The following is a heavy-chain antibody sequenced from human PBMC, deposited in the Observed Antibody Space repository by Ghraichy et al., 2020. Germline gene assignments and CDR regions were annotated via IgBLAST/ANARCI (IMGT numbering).Heavy chain of an antibody. CDR3: ARVGLDSSGYTQYYYYGMDV. CDR2: IYYSGST. J-gene: IGHJ6*02. V-gene: IGHV4-59*01. D-gene: IGHD3-22*01. CDR1: GGSISSYY. Sequence: SQTLSLTCTVSGGSISSYYWSWIRQPPGKGLEWIGYIYYSGSTNYNPSLKSRVTISVDTSKNQFSLKLSSVTAADTAVYYCARVGLDSSGYTQYYYYGMDVWGQGTTVTVSS.